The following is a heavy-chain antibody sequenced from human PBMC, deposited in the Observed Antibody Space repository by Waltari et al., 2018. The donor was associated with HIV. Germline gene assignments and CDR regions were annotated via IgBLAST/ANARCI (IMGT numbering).Heavy chain of an antibody. J-gene: IGHJ5*02. Sequence: QVQLQESGPGLVKPSETLSLTCPVSGGSISSYSWSWIRQPAGKGLEWIGRIYTSGSTNYNPSLKSRVTMSVDTSKNQFSLKLSSVTAADTAVYYCARGRYSYGDGWFDPWGQGTLVTVSS. CDR1: GGSISSYS. V-gene: IGHV4-4*07. CDR3: ARGRYSYGDGWFDP. D-gene: IGHD5-18*01. CDR2: IYTSGST.